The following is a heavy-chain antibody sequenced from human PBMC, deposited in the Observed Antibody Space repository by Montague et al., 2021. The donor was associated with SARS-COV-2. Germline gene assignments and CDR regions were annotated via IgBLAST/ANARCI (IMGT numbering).Heavy chain of an antibody. Sequence: SVKVSCKASGVTFSNYPISWVRQAPGQGPEWMGGIIPMIGTGNYTQKFPGRLTFTADEATNTAYMELSSLRSEDTAVYYCGGGVNFDYWGQGTLVIVSS. J-gene: IGHJ4*02. V-gene: IGHV1-69*13. CDR2: IIPMIGTG. CDR3: GGGVNFDY. D-gene: IGHD3-3*01. CDR1: GVTFSNYP.